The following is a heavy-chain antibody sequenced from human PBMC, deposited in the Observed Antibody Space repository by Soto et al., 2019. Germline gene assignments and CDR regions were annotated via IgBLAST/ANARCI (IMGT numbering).Heavy chain of an antibody. D-gene: IGHD3-3*01. J-gene: IGHJ5*02. CDR1: GGSLSGYY. CDR3: ARGTLKSITIFGVVIQKGNWFDP. Sequence: PSETLSLTCAVYGGSLSGYYWSWIRQPPGKGLEWIGEINHSGSTNYNPSLKSRVTISVDTSKNQFSLKLSSVTAADTAVYYCARGTLKSITIFGVVIQKGNWFDPWGQGTLVTVSS. V-gene: IGHV4-34*01. CDR2: INHSGST.